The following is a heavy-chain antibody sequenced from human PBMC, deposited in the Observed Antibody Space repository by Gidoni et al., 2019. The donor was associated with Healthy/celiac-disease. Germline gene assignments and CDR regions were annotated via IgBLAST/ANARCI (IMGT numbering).Heavy chain of an antibody. D-gene: IGHD2-2*02. CDR3: AKAIGYCSSTSCYTGGYYYYYYGMDV. J-gene: IGHJ6*02. CDR2: MSGSGGSK. V-gene: IGHV3-23*01. CDR1: GFTFTSDS. Sequence: EVQLLEAGGSLVQPGGSLSLFCYASGFTFTSDSLRLVRPAPGKGLAWVSAMSGSGGSKSFADSVKGRFTISSVNAKNPLYLQMNSLRAEDTAVYYCAKAIGYCSSTSCYTGGYYYYYYGMDVWGQGTTVTVSS.